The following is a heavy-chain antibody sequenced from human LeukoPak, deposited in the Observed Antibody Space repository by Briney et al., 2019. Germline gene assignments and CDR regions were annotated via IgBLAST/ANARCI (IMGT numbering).Heavy chain of an antibody. J-gene: IGHJ6*02. D-gene: IGHD6-19*01. CDR1: GFTFSSYW. CDR2: INSDGSST. Sequence: GGSLRLSCAASGFTFSSYWMHWVRQAPGKGLVWVSRINSDGSSTSYADSVKGRFTISRDNAKNTLYLQMNSLRAEDTAVYYCARGGSGPAHYYYGMDVWGQGTTVTVSS. V-gene: IGHV3-74*01. CDR3: ARGGSGPAHYYYGMDV.